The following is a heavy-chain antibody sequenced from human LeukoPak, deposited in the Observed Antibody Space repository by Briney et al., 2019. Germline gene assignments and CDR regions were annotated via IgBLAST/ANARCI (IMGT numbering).Heavy chain of an antibody. J-gene: IGHJ6*02. V-gene: IGHV1-2*02. CDR3: ARVVKDYDFWSGYHPGGMDV. Sequence: ASVKVSCTASGYTFTVYYMHWVRQAPGQGPEWMGWINPNSGGTNYAQKFQGRVTMTRDTSISTAYMELSRLRSDDTAVYYCARVVKDYDFWSGYHPGGMDVWGQGTTVTVSS. CDR2: INPNSGGT. CDR1: GYTFTVYY. D-gene: IGHD3-3*01.